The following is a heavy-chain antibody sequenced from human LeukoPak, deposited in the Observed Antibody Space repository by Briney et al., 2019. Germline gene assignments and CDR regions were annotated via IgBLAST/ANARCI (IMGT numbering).Heavy chain of an antibody. CDR2: INPNSGGT. D-gene: IGHD6-13*01. V-gene: IGHV1-2*02. J-gene: IGHJ4*02. CDR1: GYTFTGYY. Sequence: SAVKVSCKASGYTFTGYYMHWVRQAPGQGLEWMGWINPNSGGTNYAQKFQGRVTMTRDTSISTAYMELSRLRSENTAVYYCARPTYTSSSRYFFDYWGQGTLVTVSS. CDR3: ARPTYTSSSRYFFDY.